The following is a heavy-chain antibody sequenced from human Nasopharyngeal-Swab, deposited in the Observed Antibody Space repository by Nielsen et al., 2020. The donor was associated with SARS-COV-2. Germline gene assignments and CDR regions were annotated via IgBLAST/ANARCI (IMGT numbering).Heavy chain of an antibody. D-gene: IGHD3-22*01. CDR2: ISCDGSNK. Sequence: WIRQPPGKGLEWVAVISCDGSNKYYADSVKGRFTISRDNSKNTLYLQMNSLRAEDTAVYYCASLGDSSGYYYRIDGYAHDAHDAFDIWGQGTMVTVSS. J-gene: IGHJ3*02. CDR3: ASLGDSSGYYYRIDGYAHDAHDAFDI. V-gene: IGHV3-30-3*01.